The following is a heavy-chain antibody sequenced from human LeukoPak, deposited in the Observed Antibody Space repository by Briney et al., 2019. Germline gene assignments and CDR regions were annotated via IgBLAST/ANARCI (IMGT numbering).Heavy chain of an antibody. CDR1: GGSISRYY. J-gene: IGHJ6*03. D-gene: IGHD1-1*01. V-gene: IGHV4-59*01. CDR3: ARVSWSPGTSYYYMDV. CDR2: VYDSGTT. Sequence: SETLSLTCTVSGGSISRYYWSWIRQPPGKGLEWFGYVYDSGTTNYNPSLKSRVTISVDTSKNQFSLKPSSVTAADTAVYYCARVSWSPGTSYYYMDVWGKGTTVTVSS.